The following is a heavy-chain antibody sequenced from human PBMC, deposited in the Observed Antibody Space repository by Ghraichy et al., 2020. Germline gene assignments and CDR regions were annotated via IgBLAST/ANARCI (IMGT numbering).Heavy chain of an antibody. V-gene: IGHV3-43*02. CDR1: GFTFDDYA. Sequence: GGSLRLSCAASGFTFDDYAMHWVRQAPGKGLEWVSLISGDGARTYYADSVKGRFTISRDSSRHSLYLQMNSLRSEDTALYYCVRASGWLMHYWGQGTLVTVSS. CDR3: VRASGWLMHY. J-gene: IGHJ4*02. CDR2: ISGDGART. D-gene: IGHD6-19*01.